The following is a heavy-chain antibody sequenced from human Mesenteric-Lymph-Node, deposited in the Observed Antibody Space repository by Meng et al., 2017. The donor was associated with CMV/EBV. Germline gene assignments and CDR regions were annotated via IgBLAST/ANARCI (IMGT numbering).Heavy chain of an antibody. CDR3: AKSRSSTPGIVDD. CDR2: IYGTGIT. CDR1: GVSVNRGAYH. D-gene: IGHD2/OR15-2a*01. V-gene: IGHV4-61*08. J-gene: IGHJ4*02. Sequence: QVPLTAPAPELAKASETLSPHSIVSGVSVNRGAYHWGGIRQCPGKGLEWIGYIYGTGITIYNPSLKSRVTILLETSKNQFSLKLNSVTTADTAVYYCAKSRSSTPGIVDDWGQGTLVTVSS.